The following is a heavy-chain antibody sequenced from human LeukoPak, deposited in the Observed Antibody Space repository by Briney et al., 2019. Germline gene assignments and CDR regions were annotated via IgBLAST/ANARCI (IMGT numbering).Heavy chain of an antibody. D-gene: IGHD3-10*01. CDR2: VYYNVKT. CDR1: GGSIDTTSYL. V-gene: IGHV4-39*07. Sequence: SETLSLTCTVSGGSIDTTSYLWAWIRQSPGKGLQWIGSVYYNVKTYYNPSLKSRVTISVDTSKNQFSLKLSSVTAADTAVYYCARDPGQRYYYGSGPNNWFDPWGQGTLVTVSS. J-gene: IGHJ5*02. CDR3: ARDPGQRYYYGSGPNNWFDP.